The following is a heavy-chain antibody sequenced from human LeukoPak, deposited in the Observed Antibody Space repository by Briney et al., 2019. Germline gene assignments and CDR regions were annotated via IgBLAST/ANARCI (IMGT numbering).Heavy chain of an antibody. V-gene: IGHV4-30-4*08. J-gene: IGHJ5*02. CDR2: IYYSGST. CDR1: GGSISSGDYY. D-gene: IGHD6-19*01. CDR3: ARDIAVAGTGSWFDP. Sequence: SETLSLTCTVSGGSISSGDYYWSWIRQPPGKGLEWFGCIYYSGSTYYNPSLKSRVTISVDTSKIQFSLKLSSVTAADTAVYDCARDIAVAGTGSWFDPWGQGTLVTVSS.